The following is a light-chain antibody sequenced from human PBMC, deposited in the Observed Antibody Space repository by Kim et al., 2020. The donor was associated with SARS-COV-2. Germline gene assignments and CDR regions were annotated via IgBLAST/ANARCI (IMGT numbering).Light chain of an antibody. Sequence: SVTTCCTGTRSDMRAYYYVSWFQHHPAKALKPLIYFFINRPSGVSPLFSGSKSGNTASLTISGHQAEDEADYYCSSHTSSDTYVFGTGTKGTVL. CDR2: FFI. CDR3: SSHTSSDTYV. V-gene: IGLV2-14*03. CDR1: RSDMRAYYY. J-gene: IGLJ1*01.